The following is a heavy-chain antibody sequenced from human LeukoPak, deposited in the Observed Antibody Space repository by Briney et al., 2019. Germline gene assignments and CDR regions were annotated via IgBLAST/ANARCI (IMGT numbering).Heavy chain of an antibody. V-gene: IGHV3-48*04. CDR1: GFTFSSYS. Sequence: GGSLRLSCAASGFTFSSYSMSWIRQAPGKGLEWVSYISSSGSTIYYADSVKGRFTISRDNAKNTLYLRAEDTAVYYCARAADKLTYYYDTSGYYSYWGQGTLVTVSS. CDR2: ISSSGSTI. J-gene: IGHJ4*02. D-gene: IGHD3-22*01. CDR3: ARAADKLTYYYDTSGYYSY.